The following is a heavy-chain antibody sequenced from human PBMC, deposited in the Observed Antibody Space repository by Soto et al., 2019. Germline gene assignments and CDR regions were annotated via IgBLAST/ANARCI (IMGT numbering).Heavy chain of an antibody. CDR2: ISSNGGST. Sequence: PGGSLRLSCSASGFTFSSYAMHWVRQAPGKGLEYVSAISSNGGSTYYADSVKGGFTISRDNSKNTLYLQMSSLRAEDTAVYYCAGTTRGNPTSFDYWGQGTLVNVSS. CDR1: GFTFSSYA. J-gene: IGHJ4*02. D-gene: IGHD2-2*01. V-gene: IGHV3-64D*06. CDR3: AGTTRGNPTSFDY.